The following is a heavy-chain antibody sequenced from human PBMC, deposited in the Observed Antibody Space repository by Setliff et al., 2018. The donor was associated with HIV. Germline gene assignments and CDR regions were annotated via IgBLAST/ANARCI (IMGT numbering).Heavy chain of an antibody. CDR3: ARPRGSSGDIDY. CDR1: GFSLSTSRMC. J-gene: IGHJ4*02. V-gene: IGHV2-70*17. Sequence: SGPTLVNPTPTLPLICTFSGFSLSTSRMCVSWIRQPPGKALEWLARIDWDDEKLYSTSLKTRLTISKDTSKNQVVLTMTNMDPVDTATYYCARPRGSSGDIDYWGQGILVTVSS. D-gene: IGHD6-19*01. CDR2: IDWDDEK.